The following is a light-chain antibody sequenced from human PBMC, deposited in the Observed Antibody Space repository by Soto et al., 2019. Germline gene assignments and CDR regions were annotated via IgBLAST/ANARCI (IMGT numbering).Light chain of an antibody. CDR1: QSISSY. CDR3: QQSYSTLTWT. J-gene: IGKJ1*01. V-gene: IGKV1-39*01. CDR2: AAS. Sequence: DIQMTQSPSSLSASVEDRVPITCRASQSISSYLNWYQQKPGKAPKLLIYAASSLQSGVPSRFSGSGSGTDFTLTISSLQPEDFATYYCQQSYSTLTWTFGQGTKVDIK.